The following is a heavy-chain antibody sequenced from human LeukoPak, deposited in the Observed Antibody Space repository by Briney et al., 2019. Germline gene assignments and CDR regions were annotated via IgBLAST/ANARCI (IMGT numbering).Heavy chain of an antibody. D-gene: IGHD6-6*01. CDR3: ARDAGSIAARNPADY. CDR2: ISSSSSTI. V-gene: IGHV3-48*01. Sequence: PGRSLRLSCTGSGFTFGDYGLSWFRQAPGKGLEWVSYISSSSSTIYYADSVKGRFTISRDNAKNSLYLQMNSLRAEDTAVYYCARDAGSIAARNPADYWGQGTLVTVSS. J-gene: IGHJ4*02. CDR1: GFTFGDYG.